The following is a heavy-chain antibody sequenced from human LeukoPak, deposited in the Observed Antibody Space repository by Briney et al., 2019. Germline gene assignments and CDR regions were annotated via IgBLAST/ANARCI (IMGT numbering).Heavy chain of an antibody. CDR2: IYYSGST. V-gene: IGHV4-39*07. CDR3: ARGGLDFWSGRPNWFDP. Sequence: SEILSLTCTVSGGSISSSSYYWGWIRQPPGKGLEWIGSIYYSGSTYYNPSLKSRVTISVDTSKNQFSLKLSSVTAADTAVYYCARGGLDFWSGRPNWFDPWGQGTLVTVSS. CDR1: GGSISSSSYY. D-gene: IGHD3-3*01. J-gene: IGHJ5*02.